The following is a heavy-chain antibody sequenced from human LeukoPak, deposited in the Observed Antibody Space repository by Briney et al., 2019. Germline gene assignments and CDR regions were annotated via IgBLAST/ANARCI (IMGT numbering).Heavy chain of an antibody. CDR1: GFIFSNYA. D-gene: IGHD6-13*01. CDR3: ARGGDIAAAGTPYYFDY. V-gene: IGHV3-21*01. J-gene: IGHJ4*02. CDR2: ISSSSSYI. Sequence: GGSLRLSCAASGFIFSNYAMSWVRQAPGKGLEWVSSISSSSSYIYYADSVKGRFTISRDNAKNSLYLQMNSLRAEDTAVYYCARGGDIAAAGTPYYFDYWGQGTLVTVSS.